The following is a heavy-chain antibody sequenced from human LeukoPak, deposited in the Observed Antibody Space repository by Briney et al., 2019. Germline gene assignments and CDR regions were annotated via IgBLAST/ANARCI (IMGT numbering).Heavy chain of an antibody. CDR3: VRGSLYSTSWDYFDY. V-gene: IGHV4-34*01. CDR1: GGSFSGYY. CDR2: INHSGST. D-gene: IGHD6-13*01. Sequence: SETLSLTCAVYGGSFSGYYWSWIRQPPGKGLEWIGEINHSGSTNYHQSLKSRVTITIDMSKTQFPLTLSSVTAADAAVFYCVRGSLYSTSWDYFDYWGQGTLVTVSS. J-gene: IGHJ4*02.